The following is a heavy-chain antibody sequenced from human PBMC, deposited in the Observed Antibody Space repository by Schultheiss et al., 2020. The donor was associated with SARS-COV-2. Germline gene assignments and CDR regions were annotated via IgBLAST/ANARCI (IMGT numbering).Heavy chain of an antibody. Sequence: SETLSLTCTVSGGSISSHYWSWMRQPPGKGLEWIGYIYYSGSTNYNPSLKSRVTISVDTSKNQFSLKLTSVTAADTAVYYCARTRYCSSGRCYSDYWGQGTLVTVSS. V-gene: IGHV4-59*11. J-gene: IGHJ4*02. D-gene: IGHD2-15*01. CDR2: IYYSGST. CDR3: ARTRYCSSGRCYSDY. CDR1: GGSISSHY.